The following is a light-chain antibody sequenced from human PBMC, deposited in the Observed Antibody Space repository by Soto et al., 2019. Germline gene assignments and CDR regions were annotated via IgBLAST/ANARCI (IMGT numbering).Light chain of an antibody. Sequence: DIQMTQSPSSLSASVGARVTITCRASQDISKNLAWYQQIPGKAPKLLLFAASTLQSGVPSRLSASGSGTYFILTVGGLQPEDAATYYCQQTKGFPLTFGGGTKVEIK. CDR3: QQTKGFPLT. CDR1: QDISKN. V-gene: IGKV1-12*01. J-gene: IGKJ4*01. CDR2: AAS.